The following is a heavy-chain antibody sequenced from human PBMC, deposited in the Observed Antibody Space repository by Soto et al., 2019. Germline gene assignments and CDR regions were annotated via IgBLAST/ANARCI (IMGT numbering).Heavy chain of an antibody. V-gene: IGHV3-15*01. D-gene: IGHD5-12*01. CDR1: GFTFSNAW. Sequence: NPGGSLRLSCAASGFTFSNAWMSWVRQAPGKGLEWVGRIKSKTDGGTTDYAAPVKGRFTISRDDSKNTLYLQMNSLKTEDTAVYYCTTDRIVATIWMEERDYYYYGMDVWGQGTTVTVSS. J-gene: IGHJ6*02. CDR2: IKSKTDGGTT. CDR3: TTDRIVATIWMEERDYYYYGMDV.